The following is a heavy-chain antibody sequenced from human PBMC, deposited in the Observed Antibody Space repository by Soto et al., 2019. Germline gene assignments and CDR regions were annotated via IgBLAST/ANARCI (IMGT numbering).Heavy chain of an antibody. J-gene: IGHJ4*02. D-gene: IGHD1-1*01. CDR3: TKDRVAQTGEAFRAPPYFDH. CDR2: ISFDGKTK. V-gene: IGHV3-30*18. CDR1: GFTFSNYV. Sequence: QVQLVESGGGVVQPGRSLRLSCGASGFTFSNYVMHWVRQAPGRGPQWVASISFDGKTKYYGDSVKGRVTIFRDNSKNMLFLQMDRLRTDDTAVVYCTKDRVAQTGEAFRAPPYFDHWGQGTLVTVSS.